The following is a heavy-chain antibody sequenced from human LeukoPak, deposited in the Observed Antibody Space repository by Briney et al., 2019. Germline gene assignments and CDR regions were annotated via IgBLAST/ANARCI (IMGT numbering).Heavy chain of an antibody. J-gene: IGHJ5*02. D-gene: IGHD3-10*01. CDR2: ISGSGGST. CDR3: ARVDPLWFGYWFDP. V-gene: IGHV3-23*01. CDR1: GFTFSSYA. Sequence: GGSLRLSCAASGFTFSSYAMNWVRQAPGKGLEWVSAISGSGGSTSYADSVKGRFTISRDNSKNTLYLQMNSLRAEDTAVYYCARVDPLWFGYWFDPWGQGTLVTVSS.